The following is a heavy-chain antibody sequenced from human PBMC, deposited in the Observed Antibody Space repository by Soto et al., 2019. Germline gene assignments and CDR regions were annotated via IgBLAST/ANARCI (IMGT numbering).Heavy chain of an antibody. CDR3: ARVPVLLWFGESYPYGMDI. V-gene: IGHV4-39*01. CDR1: GGSISSNINS. D-gene: IGHD3-10*01. CDR2: IYYNGNT. J-gene: IGHJ6*02. Sequence: PSETLSLTCIVSGGSISSNINSWGWVRQPPGKGLGWIGAIYYNGNTYYNPSLKSRVTISVDTSKDQFSLRLSSVSAADTAMYYCARVPVLLWFGESYPYGMDIWGQGTTVT.